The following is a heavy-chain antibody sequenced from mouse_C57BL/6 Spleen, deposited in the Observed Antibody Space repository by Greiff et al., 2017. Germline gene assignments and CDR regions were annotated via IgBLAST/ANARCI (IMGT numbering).Heavy chain of an antibody. V-gene: IGHV5-4*03. CDR2: ISDGGSYT. Sequence: DVKLQESGGGLVKPGGSLKLSCAASGFTFRSYAMSWVRQTPEKRLEWVATISDGGSYTYYPDNVKGRFPISRDNAKNNLYLQMSHLKSEDTAMYYCARSPAYYSNYGAMDYWGQGTSVTVSS. J-gene: IGHJ4*01. CDR3: ARSPAYYSNYGAMDY. D-gene: IGHD2-5*01. CDR1: GFTFRSYA.